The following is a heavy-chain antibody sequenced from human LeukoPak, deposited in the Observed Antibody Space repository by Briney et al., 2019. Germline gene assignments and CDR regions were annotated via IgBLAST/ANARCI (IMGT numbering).Heavy chain of an antibody. CDR1: GYTFTNYA. J-gene: IGHJ3*02. CDR3: ARDPVGYCSSTRCYPSAFDI. Sequence: ASVKVSCKASGYTFTNYAMNWVRQAPGQGLEWMGWINTNTGNPTYAQDFTGRFVFSLDTSVSTAYLQISSLKADDTAVYYCARDPVGYCSSTRCYPSAFDIWGQGTMVTVSS. CDR2: INTNTGNP. V-gene: IGHV7-4-1*02. D-gene: IGHD2-2*01.